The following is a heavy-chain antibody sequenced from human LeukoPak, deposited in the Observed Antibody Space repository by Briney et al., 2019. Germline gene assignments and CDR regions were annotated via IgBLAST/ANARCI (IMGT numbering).Heavy chain of an antibody. CDR3: AKDINALLWFRVFRSGAFDI. CDR1: GFTFDDYA. Sequence: GGSLGLSCAASGFTFDDYAMHWVRQTPGKGLEWVSLISGDGGSTYYADSVKGRFTISRDNSKNSLYLQMNSLRTEDTALYYCAKDINALLWFRVFRSGAFDIWGQGTMVTVSS. V-gene: IGHV3-43*02. D-gene: IGHD3-10*01. CDR2: ISGDGGST. J-gene: IGHJ3*02.